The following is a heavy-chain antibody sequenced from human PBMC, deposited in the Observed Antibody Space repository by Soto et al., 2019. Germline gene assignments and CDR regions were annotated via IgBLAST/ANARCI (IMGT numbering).Heavy chain of an antibody. V-gene: IGHV4-39*01. CDR3: ARQDIGSGSYYKD. Sequence: SETLSLTCTVSGGSISSSSYYWGWIRQPPGKGLEWIGSIYYSGSTYYNPSLKSRVTISVDTSKNQFSLKLSSVTAADTAVYYCARQDIGSGSYYKDWGQGTLVTVSS. CDR2: IYYSGST. J-gene: IGHJ4*02. CDR1: GGSISSSSYY. D-gene: IGHD3-10*01.